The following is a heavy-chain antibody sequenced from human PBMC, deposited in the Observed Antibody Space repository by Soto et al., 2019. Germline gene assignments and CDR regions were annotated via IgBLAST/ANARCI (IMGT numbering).Heavy chain of an antibody. D-gene: IGHD3-22*01. CDR1: GITFSNAW. J-gene: IGHJ6*02. Sequence: ASLKISCAASGITFSNAWMSLVLQARGNWLDWVGGIKSITDGSSTSYADSVKGRFTISRDNAKNTLYLQMNSLRAEDTAVYYCARDTYYYDSSGYYDYYYYGMDVWGQGTTVTVSS. CDR2: IKSITDGSST. CDR3: ARDTYYYDSSGYYDYYYYGMDV. V-gene: IGHV3-74*01.